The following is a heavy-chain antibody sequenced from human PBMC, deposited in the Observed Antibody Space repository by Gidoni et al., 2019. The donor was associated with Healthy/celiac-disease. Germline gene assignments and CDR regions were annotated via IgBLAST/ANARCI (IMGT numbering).Heavy chain of an antibody. V-gene: IGHV1-69*01. CDR2: IIPIFGTA. D-gene: IGHD3-3*01. CDR1: GGTFSSYA. Sequence: QVQLVQSGAEVKKPGSSVKVSCKASGGTFSSYAISWVRQAPGQGLEWMGGIIPIFGTANYAQKFQGRVTITADESTSTAYMELSSLRSEDTAVYYCASRKGIFGVVIMSRDDAFDIWGQGTMVTVSS. J-gene: IGHJ3*02. CDR3: ASRKGIFGVVIMSRDDAFDI.